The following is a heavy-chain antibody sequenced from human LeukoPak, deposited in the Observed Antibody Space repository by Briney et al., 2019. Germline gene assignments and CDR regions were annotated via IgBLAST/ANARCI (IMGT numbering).Heavy chain of an antibody. CDR3: ARGGGIYSYGRYYFDY. CDR1: GITFSSHS. V-gene: IGHV3-30-3*01. CDR2: ISYDGSNK. J-gene: IGHJ4*02. Sequence: GGSLRLSCVVSGITFSSHSINWVRQAPGKGLEWVAVISYDGSNKYYADSVKGRFTISRDNSKNTLYLQMNSLRAEDTAVYYCARGGGIYSYGRYYFDYWGQGTLVTVSS. D-gene: IGHD5-18*01.